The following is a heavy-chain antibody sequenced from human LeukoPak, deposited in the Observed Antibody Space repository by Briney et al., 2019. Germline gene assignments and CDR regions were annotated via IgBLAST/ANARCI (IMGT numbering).Heavy chain of an antibody. V-gene: IGHV3-11*01. CDR3: ARDLTGRYFDWLVPAKPYY. CDR2: ISSSGTTI. J-gene: IGHJ4*02. CDR1: GFTFSDYC. D-gene: IGHD3-9*01. Sequence: PGGSLRLSCAASGFTFSDYCMSWIRQAPGKGLEWVSYISSSGTTIYYADSVKGRFTISRDTAKNSLYLQMNSLRAEDTAVYYCARDLTGRYFDWLVPAKPYYWGQGTLVTVSS.